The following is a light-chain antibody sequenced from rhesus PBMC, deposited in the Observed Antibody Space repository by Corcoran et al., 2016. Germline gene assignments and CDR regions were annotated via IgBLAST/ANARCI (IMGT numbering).Light chain of an antibody. CDR3: LQHNSYPFT. CDR2: YAS. CDR1: QGIHSY. Sequence: DIQMTQSPSSLSAAVGDTVTIPCRASQGIHSYLNWFQQEPGKAPKLLINYASSLESGVPSRFSGSGAGTDFTLTISSLQPEDFATYYCLQHNSYPFTFGPGTKLDIK. V-gene: IGKV1-28*02. J-gene: IGKJ3*01.